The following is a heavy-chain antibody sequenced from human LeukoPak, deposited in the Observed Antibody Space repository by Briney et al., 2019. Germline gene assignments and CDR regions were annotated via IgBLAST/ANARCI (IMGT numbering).Heavy chain of an antibody. CDR1: GFTFSSYW. J-gene: IGHJ6*02. V-gene: IGHV3-74*01. Sequence: GGSLRLSCAASGFTFSSYWMHWVRQAPGKGLVWVSRINSDGSSTSYADSVKGRFTISRDNAKNTLYLQMNSLRAEDTAVYYCALLWFGEPSETGYYYGMDVWGQGTTVTVSS. CDR2: INSDGSST. CDR3: ALLWFGEPSETGYYYGMDV. D-gene: IGHD3-10*01.